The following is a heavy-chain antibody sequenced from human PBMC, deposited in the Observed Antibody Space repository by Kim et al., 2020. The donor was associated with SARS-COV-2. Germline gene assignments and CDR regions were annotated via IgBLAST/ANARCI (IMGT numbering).Heavy chain of an antibody. D-gene: IGHD3-10*01. CDR3: ARGGGEVRGVIPLYYGMDV. J-gene: IGHJ6*02. CDR1: GGSISSYY. V-gene: IGHV4-59*01. CDR2: IYYSGST. Sequence: SETLSLTCTVSGGSISSYYWSWIRQPPGKGLEWIGYIYYSGSTNYNPSLKSRVTISVDTSKNQFSLKLSSVTAADTAVYYCARGGGEVRGVIPLYYGMDVWGQGTTVTVSS.